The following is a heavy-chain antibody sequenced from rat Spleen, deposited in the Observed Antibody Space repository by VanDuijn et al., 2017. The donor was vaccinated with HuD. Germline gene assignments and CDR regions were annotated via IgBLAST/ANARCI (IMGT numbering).Heavy chain of an antibody. D-gene: IGHD1-9*01. J-gene: IGHJ2*01. CDR2: LSYDATAP. V-gene: IGHV5-31*01. CDR1: GFTFNNYW. CDR3: PTKITMGIGRYYFDY. Sequence: EVQLVESGGGLVQPGRSLKLSCVASGFTFNNYWMTWIRQAPGKGLEWVATLSYDATAPYYRDSVKGRFTISRDNAKSTLYLQMDSLRSEDTATDYCPTKITMGIGRYYFDYWGQGVMVTVSS.